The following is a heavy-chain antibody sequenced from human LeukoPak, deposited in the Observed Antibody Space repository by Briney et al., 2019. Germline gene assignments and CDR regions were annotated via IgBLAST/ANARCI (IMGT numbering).Heavy chain of an antibody. CDR1: GFTFSSHG. CDR2: ISPNGVIT. V-gene: IGHV3-23*01. D-gene: IGHD2-8*01. CDR3: AKANGDYLTYYYYYYMDV. J-gene: IGHJ6*03. Sequence: PGGSLRLSCAASGFTFSSHGMNWVRQAPGKGLEWVSGISPNGVITYYADSVKGRFTISRDNSKNTLDLQLNSLRAEDTAVYYCAKANGDYLTYYYYYYMDVWGKGTTVTISS.